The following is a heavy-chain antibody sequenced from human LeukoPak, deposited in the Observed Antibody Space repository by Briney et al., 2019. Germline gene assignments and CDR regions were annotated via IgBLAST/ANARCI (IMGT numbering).Heavy chain of an antibody. J-gene: IGHJ5*02. D-gene: IGHD2-15*01. V-gene: IGHV4-59*01. Sequence: SETLSLTCTVSGGSISSYYWSWIRQPPGKGLEWIGYIYYSGSTNYNPSLKSRVTISVDTSKNQFSLKLSSVTAADTAVYYCARGYCSGGSCYSHWFDPWGQGTLVTVSS. CDR2: IYYSGST. CDR1: GGSISSYY. CDR3: ARGYCSGGSCYSHWFDP.